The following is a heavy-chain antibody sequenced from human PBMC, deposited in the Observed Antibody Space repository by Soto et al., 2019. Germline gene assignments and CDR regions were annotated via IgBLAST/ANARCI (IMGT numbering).Heavy chain of an antibody. CDR3: ARAGFYAMDV. Sequence: EVQLLESGGGVVQPGGSLRLSCEVSGFTFSSYEMYWVRQAPGKGLEWVAYISSSGETVYYAGSVQGRFTISRDNAKNSLYLQMSSLGAEDTAVYYCARAGFYAMDVWGQGTTVTVSS. J-gene: IGHJ6*02. CDR1: GFTFSSYE. CDR2: ISSSGETV. D-gene: IGHD2-2*01. V-gene: IGHV3-48*03.